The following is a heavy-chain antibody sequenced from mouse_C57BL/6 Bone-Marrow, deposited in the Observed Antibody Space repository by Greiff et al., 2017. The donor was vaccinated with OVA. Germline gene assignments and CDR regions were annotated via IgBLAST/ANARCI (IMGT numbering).Heavy chain of an antibody. J-gene: IGHJ2*01. CDR2: IYPRSGNT. V-gene: IGHV1-81*01. Sequence: VKLQESGAELARPGASVKLSCKASGYTFTSYGISWVKQRTGQGLEWIGEIYPRSGNTYYNEKFKGKAKLTADKSSSTAYMELRSLTSEDSAVYFCAKGDDTTVGDYWGQGTTLTVSS. CDR3: AKGDDTTVGDY. D-gene: IGHD1-1*01. CDR1: GYTFTSYG.